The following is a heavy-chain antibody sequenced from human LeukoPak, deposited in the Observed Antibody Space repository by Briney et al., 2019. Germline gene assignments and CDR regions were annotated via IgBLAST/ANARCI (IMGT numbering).Heavy chain of an antibody. V-gene: IGHV3-30*18. CDR2: ISYDGSNK. J-gene: IGHJ4*02. CDR3: AKSPGPKMTTVTTPGNY. CDR1: GFTFSSYG. Sequence: GRSLRLSCAASGFTFSSYGMHWVRQAPGKGLEWVAVISYDGSNKYYADSVKGRFTISRDNSKNTLYLQMNSLRAEDTAVYYCAKSPGPKMTTVTTPGNYRGQGTLVTVSS. D-gene: IGHD4-17*01.